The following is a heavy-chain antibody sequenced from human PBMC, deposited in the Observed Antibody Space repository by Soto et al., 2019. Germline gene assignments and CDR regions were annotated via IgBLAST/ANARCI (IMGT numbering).Heavy chain of an antibody. CDR2: IYYSGST. V-gene: IGHV4-39*01. Sequence: QLQLQESGPGLVKPSETLSLTCTVSGGSISSSSYYWGWIRQPPGKGLEWIGSIYYSGSTYYNPSLKSRVTISVDTSKNQSSLKLSSVTAADTAVYYCARLPVPAAMTFDYWGQGTLVTVSS. J-gene: IGHJ4*02. CDR1: GGSISSSSYY. CDR3: ARLPVPAAMTFDY. D-gene: IGHD2-2*01.